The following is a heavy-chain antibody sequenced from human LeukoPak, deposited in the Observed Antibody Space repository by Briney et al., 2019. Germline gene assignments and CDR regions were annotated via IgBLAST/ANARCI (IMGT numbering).Heavy chain of an antibody. CDR3: ARGKNYHYYYYYMDV. V-gene: IGHV3-20*04. Sequence: GGSLRLSCAASGFTFSSYWMHWVRQAPGKGLEWVSGINWNGGSTGYADSVKGRFTISRDNAKNSLYLQMNSLRDEDTALYYCARGKNYHYYYYYMDVWGKGTTVTVSS. CDR1: GFTFSSYW. D-gene: IGHD1-7*01. CDR2: INWNGGST. J-gene: IGHJ6*03.